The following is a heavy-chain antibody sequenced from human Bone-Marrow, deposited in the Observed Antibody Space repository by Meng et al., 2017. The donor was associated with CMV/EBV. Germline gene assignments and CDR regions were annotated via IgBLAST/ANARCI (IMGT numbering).Heavy chain of an antibody. J-gene: IGHJ6*02. D-gene: IGHD6-19*01. V-gene: IGHV1-69*10. CDR1: GGTFSSYA. CDR2: IIPILGIA. CDR3: AMYSSGWYGYYYYYCGMDV. Sequence: SVKVSCKASGGTFSSYAISWVRQAPGQGLEWMGGIIPILGIANYAQKFQGRVTITADKSPSTAYMELSSLRSEDTAVYYCAMYSSGWYGYYYYYCGMDVWGQGTTVTVSS.